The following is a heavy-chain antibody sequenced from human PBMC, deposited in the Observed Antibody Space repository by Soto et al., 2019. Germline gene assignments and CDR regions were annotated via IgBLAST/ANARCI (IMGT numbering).Heavy chain of an antibody. D-gene: IGHD2-15*01. CDR3: ARYCSGSIGEYYFDY. CDR1: GGSISSGGYS. CDR2: IYHSGST. Sequence: PSETLSLTCAVSGGSISSGGYSWSWIRQPPGKGLEWIGYIYHSGSTYYNPSLKSRVTISVDRSKNQFSLKLSSVTAADTAVYYCARYCSGSIGEYYFDYWGQGTLVTVYS. J-gene: IGHJ4*02. V-gene: IGHV4-30-2*01.